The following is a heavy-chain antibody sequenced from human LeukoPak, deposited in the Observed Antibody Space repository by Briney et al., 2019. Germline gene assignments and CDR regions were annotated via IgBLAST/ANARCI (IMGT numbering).Heavy chain of an antibody. CDR1: GGSISSGGYS. Sequence: PSETLSLTCAVSGGSISSGGYSWSWIRQPPGKGLEWIGYIYHSGSTYYNPSLKSRVTISVDRSKNQFSLKLSSVTAADTAVYYCARVGSGYRDYYYGMDVWGQGTTVTVSS. CDR2: IYHSGST. J-gene: IGHJ6*02. CDR3: ARVGSGYRDYYYGMDV. D-gene: IGHD3-22*01. V-gene: IGHV4-30-2*01.